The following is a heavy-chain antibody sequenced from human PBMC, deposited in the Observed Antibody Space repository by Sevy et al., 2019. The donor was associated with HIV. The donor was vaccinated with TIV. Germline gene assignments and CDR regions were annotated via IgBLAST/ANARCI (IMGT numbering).Heavy chain of an antibody. V-gene: IGHV3-53*01. Sequence: GGSLRLSCAVSGFTVSDNYMNWVRQAPGKGLEWVSIIYIAGRTYYADSVRGRFTISRDKAKNTLYLQMNSLRVEDTAVYYCVREDLVLGEDNHYGMDVWGQGTKVTVSS. CDR2: IYIAGRT. D-gene: IGHD3-16*01. CDR3: VREDLVLGEDNHYGMDV. CDR1: GFTVSDNY. J-gene: IGHJ6*02.